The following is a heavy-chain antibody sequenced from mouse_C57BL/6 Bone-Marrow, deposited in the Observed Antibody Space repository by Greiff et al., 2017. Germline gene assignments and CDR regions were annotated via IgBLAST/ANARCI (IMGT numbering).Heavy chain of an antibody. D-gene: IGHD2-1*01. CDR1: GFSLTSYG. CDR2: IWRGGST. Sequence: QVQLQQSGPGLVQPSQSLSITCTVSGFSLTSYGVHWVRQSPGKGLEWLGVIWRGGSTDYNAAFMSRLSITKDNSKNKDFFKMNSLQADDTAIYYCAILYYGKAMDYWGQGTSVTVSS. CDR3: AILYYGKAMDY. J-gene: IGHJ4*01. V-gene: IGHV2-5*01.